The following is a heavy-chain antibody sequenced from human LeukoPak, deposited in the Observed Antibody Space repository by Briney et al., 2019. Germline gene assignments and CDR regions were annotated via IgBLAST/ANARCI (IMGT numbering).Heavy chain of an antibody. V-gene: IGHV3-33*01. D-gene: IGHD3-10*01. CDR3: ARGGYYGSGSFSDY. J-gene: IGHJ4*02. Sequence: PGGSLRLSCAASGFTFSSYGMHWVRQAPGKGLEWVAVIWYDGSNKYYADSVKGRFTISRDNSKNTLYLQMNSLRAEDTAVYYCARGGYYGSGSFSDYWGQGTLVTVSS. CDR2: IWYDGSNK. CDR1: GFTFSSYG.